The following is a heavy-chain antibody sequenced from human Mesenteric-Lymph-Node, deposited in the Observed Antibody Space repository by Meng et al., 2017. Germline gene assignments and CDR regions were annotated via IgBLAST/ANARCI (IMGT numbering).Heavy chain of an antibody. CDR3: ARGSAIFGVVIRSYFDY. V-gene: IGHV4-34*01. J-gene: IGHJ4*02. D-gene: IGHD3-3*01. CDR2: INHSGST. CDR1: GGSFSGYY. Sequence: QVRLQASGPGPVKPSETLSLTCAVYGGSFSGYYWSWIRQPPGKGLEWIGEINHSGSTNYNPSLKSRVTISVDTSKNQFSLKLSSVTAADTAVYYCARGSAIFGVVIRSYFDYWGQGTLVTVSS.